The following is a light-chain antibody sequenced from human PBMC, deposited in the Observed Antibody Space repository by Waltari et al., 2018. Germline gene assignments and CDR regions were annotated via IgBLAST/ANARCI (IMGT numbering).Light chain of an antibody. Sequence: QSALTQPRSVSGSPGQSVTISCAGTGSDVGDFNSVSWYQQHPGKAPKLVIFDVTKRPSGVPVRFSYSKSGTSASLTVSGLQAEDEADYYCCSYAGIWVFGGGTKLTVL. V-gene: IGLV2-11*01. J-gene: IGLJ3*02. CDR1: GSDVGDFNS. CDR2: DVT. CDR3: CSYAGIWV.